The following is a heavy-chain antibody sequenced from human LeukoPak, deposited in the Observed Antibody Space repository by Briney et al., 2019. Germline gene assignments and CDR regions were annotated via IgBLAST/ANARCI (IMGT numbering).Heavy chain of an antibody. CDR2: MNPNSGNT. D-gene: IGHD3-3*01. Sequence: ASVKVSCKASGYTFTSYDINWVRQATGQGLEWMGWMNPNSGNTGYAQKFQGRVTMTRNTSISTAYMELSSLRSEDTAVYYCARGGSYYDFWSAPTRDWFDPRGQGTLVTVSS. V-gene: IGHV1-8*01. CDR1: GYTFTSYD. CDR3: ARGGSYYDFWSAPTRDWFDP. J-gene: IGHJ5*02.